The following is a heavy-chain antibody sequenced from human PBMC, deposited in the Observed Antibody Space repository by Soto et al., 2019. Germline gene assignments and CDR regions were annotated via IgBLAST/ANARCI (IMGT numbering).Heavy chain of an antibody. CDR2: ISYSGDTT. CDR3: AKTRGGNRPFDD. J-gene: IGHJ4*02. Sequence: GSLRLSCAVSGFNFNTYVMTWVRQAPGKGLEWVSGISYSGDTTYYADFVKGRFTISRDDSKNTVHLQLNSLRAEDTAVYFCAKTRGGNRPFDDWGRGTLVTVSS. V-gene: IGHV3-23*01. CDR1: GFNFNTYV. D-gene: IGHD3-16*01.